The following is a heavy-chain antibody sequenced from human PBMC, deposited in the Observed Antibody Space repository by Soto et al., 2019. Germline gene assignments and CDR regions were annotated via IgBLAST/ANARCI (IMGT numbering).Heavy chain of an antibody. CDR3: ARDQRNRRFGELLWAPGEFDY. J-gene: IGHJ4*02. V-gene: IGHV3-11*05. Sequence: PGGSLRLSCAASGFTFSDYYMSWIRQAPGKGLEWVSYISSSSSYTNYADSVKGRFTFSRDNAKNSLYLQMNSLRAEDTAVYYCARDQRNRRFGELLWAPGEFDYWGQGTLVTVSS. D-gene: IGHD3-10*01. CDR1: GFTFSDYY. CDR2: ISSSSSYT.